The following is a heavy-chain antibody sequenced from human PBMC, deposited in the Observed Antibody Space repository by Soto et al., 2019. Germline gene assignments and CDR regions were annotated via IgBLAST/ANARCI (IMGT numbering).Heavy chain of an antibody. CDR3: ARSIRGPRRFNGMDV. Sequence: ESGPTLVNPTETLTLTCTFSGFSLTSPGMCVSWMRQSPGKALEWLALIERDDDDKYYSTSLKTRLTISKDTRKNQVVLTMANMEPADTATYYCARSIRGPRRFNGMDVWGQGTPVTVSS. CDR2: IERDDDDK. V-gene: IGHV2-70*13. D-gene: IGHD1-20*01. CDR1: GFSLTSPGMC. J-gene: IGHJ6*02.